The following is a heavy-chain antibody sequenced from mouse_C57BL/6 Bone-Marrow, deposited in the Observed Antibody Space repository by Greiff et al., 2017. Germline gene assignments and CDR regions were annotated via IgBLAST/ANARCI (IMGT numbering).Heavy chain of an antibody. D-gene: IGHD2-4*01. V-gene: IGHV1-64*01. Sequence: VQLQQPGAELVKPGASVKLSCKASGYTFTSYWMHWVKQRPGRGLEWIGMIHPNSGSTNYNEKFKSKATLTVDKSSSTAYMQLSSLTTEDSAVDYCARLDYGALFDYWGQGTTLTVSS. CDR3: ARLDYGALFDY. J-gene: IGHJ2*01. CDR1: GYTFTSYW. CDR2: IHPNSGST.